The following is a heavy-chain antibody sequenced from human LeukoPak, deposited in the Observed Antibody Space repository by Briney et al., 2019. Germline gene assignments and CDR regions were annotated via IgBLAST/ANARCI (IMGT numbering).Heavy chain of an antibody. CDR2: IIPILGIA. J-gene: IGHJ4*02. D-gene: IGHD3-22*01. V-gene: IGHV1-69*02. Sequence: GRIIPILGIANYAQKFRGRVTITADKSTSTAYMELSSLRSEDTAVYYCAKSRIDSSGPLDYWGQGTLVTVSS. CDR3: AKSRIDSSGPLDY.